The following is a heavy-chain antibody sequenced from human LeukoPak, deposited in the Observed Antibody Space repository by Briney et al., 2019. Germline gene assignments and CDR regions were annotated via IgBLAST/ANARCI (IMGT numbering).Heavy chain of an antibody. CDR3: TTVYCNSTSCYHYFNY. CDR2: ISSTGNTI. D-gene: IGHD2-2*01. J-gene: IGHJ4*02. CDR1: GLTLSSYG. Sequence: PGGSLRLSCAASGLTLSSYGMHWVRQAPGKGLEWISYISSTGNTIYYADSVKARFTISRDNAKNSLYLQMNSLRVEDTAMYYWTTVYCNSTSCYHYFNYWGQGTLVTASS. V-gene: IGHV3-48*01.